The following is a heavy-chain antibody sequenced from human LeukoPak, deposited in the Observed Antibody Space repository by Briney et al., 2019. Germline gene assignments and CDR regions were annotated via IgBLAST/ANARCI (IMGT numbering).Heavy chain of an antibody. V-gene: IGHV3-53*01. J-gene: IGHJ4*02. CDR3: AKDRAFDWLPSDY. CDR2: IYSGGST. D-gene: IGHD3-9*01. CDR1: GFTVSSNY. Sequence: GGSLRLSCAASGFTVSSNYMSWVRQAPGKGLEWVSVIYSGGSTYYADSVKGRFTISRDNSKNTLYLQMSSLRAEDTAVYYCAKDRAFDWLPSDYWGQGTLVTVSS.